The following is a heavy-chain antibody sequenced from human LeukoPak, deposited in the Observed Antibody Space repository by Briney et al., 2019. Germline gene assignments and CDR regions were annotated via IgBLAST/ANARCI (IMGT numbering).Heavy chain of an antibody. CDR2: FYPDDSDT. Sequence: GESLKISCKGSGYSFSTYWIGWVRQMPGKGLEWMGIFYPDDSDTTYSPSFQGQVTISDDKSISTAYLQWSSPKASDTAIYYCARLSSGYDSPIDYWGQGTLVTVSS. V-gene: IGHV5-51*01. CDR1: GYSFSTYW. CDR3: ARLSSGYDSPIDY. J-gene: IGHJ4*02. D-gene: IGHD5-12*01.